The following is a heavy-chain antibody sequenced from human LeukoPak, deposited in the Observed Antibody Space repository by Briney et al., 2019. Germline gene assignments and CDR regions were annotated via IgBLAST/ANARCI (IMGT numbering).Heavy chain of an antibody. CDR2: INTNTGNP. V-gene: IGHV7-4-1*02. CDR3: ARRSGFPSPYYYYYMDV. J-gene: IGHJ6*03. Sequence: ASVKVSCKASGYTFTSYAMNWVRQAPGQGLEWMGWINTNTGNPTYAQGFTGRFVFSLDASVSTAYLQISSLKAEDTAVYYCARRSGFPSPYYYYYMDVWGKGTTVTISS. D-gene: IGHD3-10*01. CDR1: GYTFTSYA.